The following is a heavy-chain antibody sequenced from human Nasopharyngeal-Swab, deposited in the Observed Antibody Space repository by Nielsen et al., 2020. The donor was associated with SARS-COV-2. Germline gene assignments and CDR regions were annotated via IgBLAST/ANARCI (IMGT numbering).Heavy chain of an antibody. CDR1: GFTFGDYA. J-gene: IGHJ4*02. D-gene: IGHD6-19*01. CDR2: IRSKAYGGTT. Sequence: GGSLRLSCTASGFTFGDYATSWFRQAPGKGLEWVGFIRSKAYGGTTEYAASVKGRFTISRDDSKSIAYLQMNSLKTEDTAVYYCTRAGYSSGWAFDYWGQGTLVTVSS. CDR3: TRAGYSSGWAFDY. V-gene: IGHV3-49*03.